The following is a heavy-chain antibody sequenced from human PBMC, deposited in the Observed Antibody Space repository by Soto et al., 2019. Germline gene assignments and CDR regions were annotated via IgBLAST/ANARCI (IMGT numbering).Heavy chain of an antibody. CDR2: VSHDGRNT. CDR3: AKGXXQXLVTSDFNY. J-gene: IGHJ4*02. D-gene: IGHD6-19*01. Sequence: VQLVESGGGVVQPGRSLRLSCAASGFTFSDYAMHWVRQAPGKGLEWVAVVSHDGRNTHYADSVKGRFTISRDSXXNXVSXEMXSXRXXXXAVYYCAKGXXQXLVTSDFNYWGQGALVTVSS. V-gene: IGHV3-30*18. CDR1: GFTFSDYA.